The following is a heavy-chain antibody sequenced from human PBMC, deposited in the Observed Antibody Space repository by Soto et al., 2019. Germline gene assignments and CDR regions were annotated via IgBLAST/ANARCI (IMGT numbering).Heavy chain of an antibody. D-gene: IGHD3-16*01. CDR1: GGSISSYY. Sequence: SLTCTVSGGSISSYYWSWIRQPPGKGLEWIGYIDYSGNTNYNPSLRSRVTISVDTSKNQLSLKLSSVTAADTALYYCARGGGNFDYWGQGTLVTVSS. CDR3: ARGGGNFDY. CDR2: IDYSGNT. V-gene: IGHV4-59*01. J-gene: IGHJ4*02.